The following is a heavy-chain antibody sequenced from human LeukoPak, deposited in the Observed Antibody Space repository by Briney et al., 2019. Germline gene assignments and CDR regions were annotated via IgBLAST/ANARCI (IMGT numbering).Heavy chain of an antibody. Sequence: ASVKVSCKASGYTFTCYCMHWVRQAPGQGLEWMGWINPNSGGTNYAQKFQGRVTMTRDTSISTAYMELSRLRSDDTAVYYCARESGYYGSGSYYTYGMDVWGQGTTVTVSS. D-gene: IGHD3-10*01. V-gene: IGHV1-2*02. CDR1: GYTFTCYC. CDR3: ARESGYYGSGSYYTYGMDV. J-gene: IGHJ6*02. CDR2: INPNSGGT.